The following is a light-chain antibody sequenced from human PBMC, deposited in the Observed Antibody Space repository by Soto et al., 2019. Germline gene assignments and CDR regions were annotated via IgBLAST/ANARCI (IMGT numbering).Light chain of an antibody. CDR3: QQRSNWPPNT. V-gene: IGKV3-11*01. Sequence: EIVLTQSPGTLSLSPGERATLSFRASQSVSSYLAWYQQKPGQAPRLLIYDASNRATGIPARFSGSGSGTDFTLTISSLEPEDFAVYYCQQRSNWPPNTFGGGTKVDI. J-gene: IGKJ4*01. CDR1: QSVSSY. CDR2: DAS.